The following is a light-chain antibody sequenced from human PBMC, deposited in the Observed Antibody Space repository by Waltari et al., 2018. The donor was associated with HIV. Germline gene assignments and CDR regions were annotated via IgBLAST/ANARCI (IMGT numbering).Light chain of an antibody. CDR2: AAS. CDR3: QQSYSTPIT. J-gene: IGKJ5*01. Sequence: DIQMTQSPSSLSASVGARVTITCLASQSISSYLNWYQQKPGKAPQLLIYAASSLQRGVPSRFSGSGSGTDFTLTISSLQPEDFATYYCQQSYSTPITFGQGTRLEIK. V-gene: IGKV1-39*01. CDR1: QSISSY.